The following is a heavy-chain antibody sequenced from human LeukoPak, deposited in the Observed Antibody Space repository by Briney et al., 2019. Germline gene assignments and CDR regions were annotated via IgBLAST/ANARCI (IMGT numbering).Heavy chain of an antibody. Sequence: GESLKISCKGSGYSFTSYWIGWVRQMPGKGLEWMGIIYPGDSDTRYSPSFQGQVTISADKSISTAYLQWSSLKASDTAMYYCARRSDIVVVTAAVVGYFDLWGRGTLVTVSS. V-gene: IGHV5-51*01. CDR1: GYSFTSYW. CDR2: IYPGDSDT. CDR3: ARRSDIVVVTAAVVGYFDL. D-gene: IGHD2-2*01. J-gene: IGHJ2*01.